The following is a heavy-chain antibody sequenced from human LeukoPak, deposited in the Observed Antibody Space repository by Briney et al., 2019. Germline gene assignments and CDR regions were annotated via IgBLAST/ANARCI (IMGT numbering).Heavy chain of an antibody. CDR2: ISGGSDYI. CDR1: GFMFNGYS. V-gene: IGHV3-21*01. J-gene: IGHJ3*02. CDR3: AKSLLTTATGTGRAFDI. Sequence: GGSLRLSCAASGFMFNGYSMTWVRQAPGKGLEWVSYISGGSDYIYYTDSVKGRFTISRDNAKKSLYLQLNSLRVEGTAVYYCAKSLLTTATGTGRAFDIWGQGTMVTVSA. D-gene: IGHD1-1*01.